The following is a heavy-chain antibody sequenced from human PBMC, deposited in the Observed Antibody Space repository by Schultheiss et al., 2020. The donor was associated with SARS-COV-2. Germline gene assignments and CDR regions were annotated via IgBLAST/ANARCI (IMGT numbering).Heavy chain of an antibody. V-gene: IGHV1-69*13. CDR3: ARDWYLGRNWFDP. CDR1: GGTFSTYA. CDR2: IIPIFGTA. D-gene: IGHD6-13*01. J-gene: IGHJ5*02. Sequence: SVKVSCKASGGTFSTYAISWVRQAPGQGLEWVGGIIPIFGTANYAQKFQGRVTITADESTSTAYMELSSLRSEDTAVYYCARDWYLGRNWFDPWGQGTLVTVSS.